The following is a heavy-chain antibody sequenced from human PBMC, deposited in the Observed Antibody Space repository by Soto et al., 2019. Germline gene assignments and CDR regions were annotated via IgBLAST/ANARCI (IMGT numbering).Heavy chain of an antibody. CDR1: GFTFSSYA. CDR3: ARAGVAAAGTPFDP. CDR2: ISYDGSNK. V-gene: IGHV3-30-3*01. D-gene: IGHD6-13*01. J-gene: IGHJ5*02. Sequence: QVQLVESGGGVVQPGRSLRLSCAASGFTFSSYAMHWVRQAPGKGLEWVAVISYDGSNKYYADSVKGRFTISRDNSKNTLYLQMNSLRAEDTAVYYCARAGVAAAGTPFDPWGQGTLVTVSS.